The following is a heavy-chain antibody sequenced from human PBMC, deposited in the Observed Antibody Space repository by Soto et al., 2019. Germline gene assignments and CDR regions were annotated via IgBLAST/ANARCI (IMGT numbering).Heavy chain of an antibody. CDR1: EFPFDYYS. CDR2: LSWNSVTI. V-gene: IGHV3-9*01. D-gene: IGHD1-26*01. CDR3: ARAQSGSYYPLCFDY. Sequence: GGSLILSCAASEFPFDYYSRHWVRHAPGKGLEWVSGLSWNSVTIGYAASVKGRFTISRDNAKKSLYLQMNSLRAEDTAVYYCARAQSGSYYPLCFDYWGEGTLVTVSS. J-gene: IGHJ4*02.